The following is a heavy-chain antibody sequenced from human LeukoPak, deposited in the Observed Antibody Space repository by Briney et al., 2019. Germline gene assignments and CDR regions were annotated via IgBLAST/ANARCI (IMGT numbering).Heavy chain of an antibody. CDR3: ARGCGSGSPFPSNWFDP. CDR2: IDTSGNT. J-gene: IGHJ5*02. CDR1: GGSVSSGDYY. Sequence: PSQTLSLTCTVSGGSVSSGDYYWSWIRQPAGRGLEWIGRIDTSGNTNYSPSLRSRLTISVDKSRNQFSLKLNSVTAADTALYYCARGCGSGSPFPSNWFDPWGQGTLVTVSS. D-gene: IGHD3-10*01. V-gene: IGHV4-61*02.